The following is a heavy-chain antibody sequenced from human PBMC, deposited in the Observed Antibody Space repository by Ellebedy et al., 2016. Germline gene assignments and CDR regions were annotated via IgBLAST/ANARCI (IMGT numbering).Heavy chain of an antibody. CDR2: ISKKVNSDTK. V-gene: IGHV3-72*01. J-gene: IGHJ4*02. CDR1: GFTLSDHY. D-gene: IGHD1-1*01. CDR3: ASTKGY. Sequence: GESLKISCAASGFTLSDHYMDWVRQAPGKGLEWVGRISKKVNSDTKEYAASVKGRFTISGDDSKNSLYLQMNSLKTEDTAVYYCASTKGYWGQGTLVTVSS.